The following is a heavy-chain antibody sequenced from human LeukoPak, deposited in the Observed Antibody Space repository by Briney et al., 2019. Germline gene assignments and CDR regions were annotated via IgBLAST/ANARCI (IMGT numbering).Heavy chain of an antibody. V-gene: IGHV3-43*02. Sequence: PRGSLRLSCADSGFTLDDYAMHWGRPAPGKGLEWVSLISGDGGSTYYADSVKGRFTISRDNSKNSLYLQMNSLRTEDTALYYCAKDIRRRGYSYAFDYWGQGTLVTVSS. CDR3: AKDIRRRGYSYAFDY. D-gene: IGHD5-18*01. CDR1: GFTLDDYA. J-gene: IGHJ4*02. CDR2: ISGDGGST.